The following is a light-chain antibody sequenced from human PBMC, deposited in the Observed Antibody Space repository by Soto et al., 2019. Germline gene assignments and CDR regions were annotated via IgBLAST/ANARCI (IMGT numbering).Light chain of an antibody. CDR2: DSS. J-gene: IGKJ5*01. V-gene: IGKV3-15*01. Sequence: TQSLGTLSVSPGERATLSCMASQSVSSNLAWYQQKPGQAPRLLISDSSTRATGIPARFSGSGSGTEFTLTVSSLQSEDFAVYYCQQYIKWPFTFGQGTRLEIK. CDR3: QQYIKWPFT. CDR1: QSVSSN.